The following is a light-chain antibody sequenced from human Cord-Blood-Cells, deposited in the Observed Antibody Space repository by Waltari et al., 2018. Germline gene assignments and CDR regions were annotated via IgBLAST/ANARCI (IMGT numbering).Light chain of an antibody. CDR1: QSVSSY. CDR2: DAS. J-gene: IGKJ1*01. V-gene: IGKV3-11*01. Sequence: IVLTQSPATLSLSPGVRATLPCRASQSVSSYLAWYQQKPGQAPRLLIYDASNSATGLPARFSGRGSGTDFTLTISCLWPEDFALYYSQKRSNWPRTCGQGTEVESK. CDR3: QKRSNWPRT.